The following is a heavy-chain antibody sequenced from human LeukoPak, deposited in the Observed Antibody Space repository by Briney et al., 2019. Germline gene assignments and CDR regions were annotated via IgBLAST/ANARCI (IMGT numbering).Heavy chain of an antibody. CDR3: ASDTNFD. CDR2: ISYDGSNK. CDR1: GFTFSSYA. V-gene: IGHV3-30-3*01. J-gene: IGHJ4*02. D-gene: IGHD1-1*01. Sequence: GRSLRLSCAASGFTFSSYAMHWVRQAPGKGLEWVAVISYDGSNKYYADSVKGRFTISRDNSKNTLYLQMNSLRAEDTAVHYCASDTNFDWGQGTLVTVSS.